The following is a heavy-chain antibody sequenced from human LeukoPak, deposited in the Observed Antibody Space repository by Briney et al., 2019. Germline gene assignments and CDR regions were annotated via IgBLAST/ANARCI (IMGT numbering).Heavy chain of an antibody. V-gene: IGHV3-23*01. CDR2: ISSSGSTT. D-gene: IGHD2-15*01. CDR3: AKGGPYCSGGSCLVDWFDP. J-gene: IGHJ5*02. Sequence: GSLRLSCAASGITFSSYGMSWVRQAPGKGLEWVSYISSSGSTTYYADSVKGRFTISRDNSKNTLYLQMNSLRAEDTAVYYCAKGGPYCSGGSCLVDWFDPWGQGTLVTVSS. CDR1: GITFSSYG.